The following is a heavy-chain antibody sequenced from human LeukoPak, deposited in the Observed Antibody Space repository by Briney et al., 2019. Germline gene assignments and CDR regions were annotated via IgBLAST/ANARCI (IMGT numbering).Heavy chain of an antibody. V-gene: IGHV3-23*01. D-gene: IGHD3-16*01. CDR1: GFTFSSYE. J-gene: IGHJ3*01. CDR3: AEDPGNDYVWGSY. CDR2: ISGSGGST. Sequence: PGGSLRLSCAASGFTFSSYEMNWVRQAPGKGLEWVSAISGSGGSTYYADSVKGRFTISRDNSKNTLYLQMNSLRAEDTAVYYCAEDPGNDYVWGSYWGQGTMVTVSS.